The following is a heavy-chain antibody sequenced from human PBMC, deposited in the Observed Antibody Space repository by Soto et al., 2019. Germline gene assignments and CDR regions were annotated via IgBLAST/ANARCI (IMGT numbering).Heavy chain of an antibody. CDR1: GFTFSSYS. D-gene: IGHD3-22*01. V-gene: IGHV3-48*02. CDR3: ARESITMTFKQSRSQSKYGMDV. CDR2: ISSSSSTI. J-gene: IGHJ6*02. Sequence: PGGSLRLSSAASGFTFSSYSMNWVRQAPGKGLEWVSYISSSSSTIYYADSVKGRFTISRDNAKNSLYLQMNSLRDEDTAVYYCARESITMTFKQSRSQSKYGMDVWGQGTTVTVSS.